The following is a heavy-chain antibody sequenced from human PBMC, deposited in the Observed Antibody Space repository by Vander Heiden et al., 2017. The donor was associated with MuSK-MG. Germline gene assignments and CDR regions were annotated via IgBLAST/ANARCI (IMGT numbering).Heavy chain of an antibody. J-gene: IGHJ4*02. CDR2: ISGSGATT. D-gene: IGHD3-3*01. CDR1: GFPFRSSA. CDR3: AKDFSYYDFWSGYAY. V-gene: IGHV3-23*01. Sequence: EVQLLESGGGLVQPGGSLRLSGVASGFPFRSSAMSWVGQAPGKGLEWVSAISGSGATTYYTASVKGRFTTSRDNSKNTLYLQMTSLRAEDMAVYYCAKDFSYYDFWSGYAYWGQGTLVTVSS.